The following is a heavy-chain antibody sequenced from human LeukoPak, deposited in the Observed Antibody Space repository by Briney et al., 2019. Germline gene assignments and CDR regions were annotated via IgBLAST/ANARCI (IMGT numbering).Heavy chain of an antibody. V-gene: IGHV3-48*04. J-gene: IGHJ4*02. Sequence: GGSLRLSCAASGYTFSSYSMNWVRQAPGKGLEWVSYITSSSCTIYYADAVKGRFTISRDNTKNSLYVEMNSLRAEDTAVYYCARDYAYCGGDCYSYPYFDYWGQGTLLTVSS. CDR3: ARDYAYCGGDCYSYPYFDY. CDR1: GYTFSSYS. CDR2: ITSSSCTI. D-gene: IGHD2-21*01.